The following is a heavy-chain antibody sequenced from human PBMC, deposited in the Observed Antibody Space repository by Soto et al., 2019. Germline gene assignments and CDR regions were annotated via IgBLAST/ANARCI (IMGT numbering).Heavy chain of an antibody. Sequence: EVQLSESGVDLRQPGGSLRLSGAASGFTFTNYAMTWVRETPGKGLEWVSGISASGGLKYYADSVRGRFTVSRDNSKNILYLQMDNLRDEDTALYYCAREVGAPSGWLVPWGQGTQVTVSS. D-gene: IGHD1-26*01. CDR3: AREVGAPSGWLVP. J-gene: IGHJ5*02. CDR1: GFTFTNYA. CDR2: ISASGGLK. V-gene: IGHV3-23*01.